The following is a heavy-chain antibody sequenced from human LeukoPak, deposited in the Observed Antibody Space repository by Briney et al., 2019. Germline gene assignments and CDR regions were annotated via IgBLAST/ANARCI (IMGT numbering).Heavy chain of an antibody. Sequence: PGGSLRLSCAASGFTFSSYWMSWVRQAPGKGLEWVANIKQDGSEKYYVDSVKGRFTIPRDNAKNSLYLQMNSLRAEDTAVYYCARVADCSGGSCYSGVVYFDYWGQGTLVTVSS. CDR1: GFTFSSYW. CDR3: ARVADCSGGSCYSGVVYFDY. J-gene: IGHJ4*02. CDR2: IKQDGSEK. D-gene: IGHD2-15*01. V-gene: IGHV3-7*01.